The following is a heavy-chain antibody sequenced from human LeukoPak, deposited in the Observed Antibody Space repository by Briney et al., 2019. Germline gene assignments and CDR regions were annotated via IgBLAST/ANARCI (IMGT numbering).Heavy chain of an antibody. J-gene: IGHJ4*02. Sequence: KPSETLSLTCAVYGGSFSGYYWSWIRQPPGKGLEWIGEINHSGSTNYNPPLKSRVTISVDTSKNQFSLKLSSATAADTAVYYCARGRMTNGYFDYWGQGTLVTVSS. D-gene: IGHD4-17*01. CDR1: GGSFSGYY. V-gene: IGHV4-34*01. CDR2: INHSGST. CDR3: ARGRMTNGYFDY.